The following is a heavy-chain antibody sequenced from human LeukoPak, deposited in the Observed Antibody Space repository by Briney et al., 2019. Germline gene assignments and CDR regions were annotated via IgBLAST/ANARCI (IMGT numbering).Heavy chain of an antibody. J-gene: IGHJ4*02. CDR1: GGSFSGYY. CDR2: INHSGST. CDR3: ARTSGYSYAHFDY. Sequence: SETLSLTCAVYGGSFSGYYWSWIRQPPGKGLEWIGEINHSGSTNYNPSLKSRVTISVDMSKNQFSLKLSSVTAADTAVYYCARTSGYSYAHFDYWGQGTLVTVSS. V-gene: IGHV4-34*01. D-gene: IGHD5-18*01.